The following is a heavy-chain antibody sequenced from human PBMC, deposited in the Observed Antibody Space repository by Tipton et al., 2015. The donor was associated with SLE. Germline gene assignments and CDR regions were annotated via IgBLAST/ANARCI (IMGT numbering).Heavy chain of an antibody. V-gene: IGHV4-39*07. CDR2: IYYSGST. Sequence: TLSLTCTVSGGSISSYYWGWIRQPPGKGLEWIGSIYYSGSTYYNPSLKSRVTISVDTSKSQFSLKLSSVTAADTAVYYCATREGGFYYFDYWGQGTLVTVSS. J-gene: IGHJ4*02. CDR1: GGSISSYY. D-gene: IGHD5-24*01. CDR3: ATREGGFYYFDY.